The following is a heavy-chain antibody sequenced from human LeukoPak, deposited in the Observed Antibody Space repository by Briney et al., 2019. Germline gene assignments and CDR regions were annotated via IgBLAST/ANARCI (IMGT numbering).Heavy chain of an antibody. D-gene: IGHD6-13*01. CDR3: ARGFQGIAAAPSPGYYYYMDV. V-gene: IGHV6-1*01. CDR1: GDSVSSNSAV. Sequence: SQTLSLTCAISGDSVSSNSAVWNWIRQSPSRGLEWLGRTYYRSKWYNDYAVSVKSRITINPDTSKNQFSLQLNSVTPEDTAVYYCARGFQGIAAAPSPGYYYYMDVWGKGTTVTVSS. J-gene: IGHJ6*03. CDR2: TYYRSKWYN.